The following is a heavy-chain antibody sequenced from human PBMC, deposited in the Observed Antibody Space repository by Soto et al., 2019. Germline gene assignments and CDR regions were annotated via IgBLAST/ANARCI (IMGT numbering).Heavy chain of an antibody. CDR3: AKPRSSLAWPPFDP. Sequence: QVKLVESGGTVVQPGRSLRLSCAASGFTFSSYGMHWVRQAPGKGLEWVAVIKSDGTNKYYTDSVKGRFTISRDNSKKILYLQMNNLRPEDTAVYYCAKPRSSLAWPPFDPWGRGTLVTVSP. CDR2: IKSDGTNK. V-gene: IGHV3-30*18. J-gene: IGHJ5*02. CDR1: GFTFSSYG. D-gene: IGHD3-3*01.